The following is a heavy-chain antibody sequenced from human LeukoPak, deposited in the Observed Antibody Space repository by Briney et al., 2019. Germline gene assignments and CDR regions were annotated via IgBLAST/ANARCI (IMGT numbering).Heavy chain of an antibody. D-gene: IGHD6-19*01. CDR1: GYSFTLYA. J-gene: IGHJ5*02. V-gene: IGHV7-4-1*02. Sequence: ASVKVSCKASGYSFTLYAMSWVRQAPGQGLEWMGWINTNTGNPTYAQGFTGRFVFSLDTSVSTAYLQITSLKAEDTALYYCVRDQSSNSGPWFDPWGQGTLVTVSS. CDR3: VRDQSSNSGPWFDP. CDR2: INTNTGNP.